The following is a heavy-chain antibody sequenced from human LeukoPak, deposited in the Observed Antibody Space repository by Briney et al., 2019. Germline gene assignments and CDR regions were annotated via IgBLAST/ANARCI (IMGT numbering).Heavy chain of an antibody. Sequence: SETLSLTCAVYGGSFSGYYWSWIRQPPGKGLEWIGEINHSGSTNYNPSLKSRVTISVDTSKNQFSLKLSSVTAADTAVYYCARQALLWFGESRRDFDYWGQGTLVTVSS. CDR3: ARQALLWFGESRRDFDY. V-gene: IGHV4-34*01. CDR2: INHSGST. J-gene: IGHJ4*02. D-gene: IGHD3-10*01. CDR1: GGSFSGYY.